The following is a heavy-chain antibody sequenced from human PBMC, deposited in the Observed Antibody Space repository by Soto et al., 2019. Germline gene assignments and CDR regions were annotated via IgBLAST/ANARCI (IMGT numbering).Heavy chain of an antibody. CDR3: ARESEDLTSNFDY. V-gene: IGHV3-21*01. J-gene: IGHJ4*02. CDR1: GFTFSSYS. Sequence: GGSLRLSCAVSGFTFSSYSMNWVRQAPGKGLEWVSSIGGSGGYIYYADSVKGRFTISRDNTKNSLYLQMNSLRAEDTALYYCARESEDLTSNFDYWGQGTLVTVPS. CDR2: IGGSGGYI.